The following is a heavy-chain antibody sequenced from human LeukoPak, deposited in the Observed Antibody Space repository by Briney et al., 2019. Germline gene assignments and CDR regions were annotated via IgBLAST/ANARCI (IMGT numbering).Heavy chain of an antibody. V-gene: IGHV3-7*03. CDR2: IKQDGSEK. CDR3: ARDRVETMVRGYYYGMDV. Sequence: GGSLRLSCAASGFTFSSYWMSWVRQAPGKGLEWVANIKQDGSEKYYVDSVKGRFTISRDNAKNSLYLQMNSLRAEDTAVYYCARDRVETMVRGYYYGMDVWGQGTTVTVSS. CDR1: GFTFSSYW. D-gene: IGHD3-10*01. J-gene: IGHJ6*02.